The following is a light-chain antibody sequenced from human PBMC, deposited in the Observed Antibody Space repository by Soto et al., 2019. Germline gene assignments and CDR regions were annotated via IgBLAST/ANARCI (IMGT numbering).Light chain of an antibody. CDR3: EQYNNWPPIT. J-gene: IGKJ5*01. V-gene: IGKV3-15*01. CDR2: GAS. Sequence: EIVMTQSPATLSVSPGERATLSCRASQSVSSNLAWYQQKPSQAPRLLIYGASTRATGIPARFSGSESGTEFTLTISGLQSEDFAVYYCEQYNNWPPITFGQGTRLEIK. CDR1: QSVSSN.